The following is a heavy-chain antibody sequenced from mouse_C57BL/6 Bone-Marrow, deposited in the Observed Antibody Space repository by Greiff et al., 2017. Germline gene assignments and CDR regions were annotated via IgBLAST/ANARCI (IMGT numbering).Heavy chain of an antibody. CDR3: ARHEDRDSSGPPAMDY. J-gene: IGHJ4*01. V-gene: IGHV1-62-2*01. CDR2: FYPGSGSI. CDR1: GYTFTEYT. D-gene: IGHD3-2*02. Sequence: VKLQESGAELVKPGASVKLSCKASGYTFTEYTIHWVKQRSGQGLEWIGWFYPGSGSITYNEKFKDKATLTADKSSSTVYMELSRLTSDDSAVYFCARHEDRDSSGPPAMDYWGQGTSVTVSS.